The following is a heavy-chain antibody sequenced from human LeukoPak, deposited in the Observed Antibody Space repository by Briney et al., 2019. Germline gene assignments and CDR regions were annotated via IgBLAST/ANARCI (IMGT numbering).Heavy chain of an antibody. CDR2: IYYSGST. Sequence: SQTLSLTCTVSGGSISSGSYYWSWIRQPAGKGLEWIGYIYYSGSTNYNPSLKSRVTISVDTSKNQFSLKLSSVTAADTAVYYCARDLIAAAGGLDYWGQGTLVTVSS. J-gene: IGHJ4*02. CDR1: GGSISSGSYY. V-gene: IGHV4-61*10. D-gene: IGHD6-13*01. CDR3: ARDLIAAAGGLDY.